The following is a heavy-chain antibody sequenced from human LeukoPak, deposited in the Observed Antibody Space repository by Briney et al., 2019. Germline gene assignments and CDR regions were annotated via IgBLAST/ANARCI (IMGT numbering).Heavy chain of an antibody. D-gene: IGHD6-13*01. CDR1: GGFISSYY. V-gene: IGHV4-59*08. CDR2: IYYSGST. CDR3: ARFSSSWNFDY. Sequence: PSETLSLTCTVSGGFISSYYWSWIRQPPGKGLEWIGYIYYSGSTNYNPSLKSRVTISVDTSKNQFSLKLSSVTAAYTAVYYCARFSSSWNFDYWGQGTLVTVSS. J-gene: IGHJ4*02.